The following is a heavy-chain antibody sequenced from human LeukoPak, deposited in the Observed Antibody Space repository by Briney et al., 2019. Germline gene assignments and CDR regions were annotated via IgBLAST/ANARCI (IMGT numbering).Heavy chain of an antibody. V-gene: IGHV3-30*03. CDR2: ISYDGSNK. CDR3: ARDNSRGYSYGYTSYYYYMDV. J-gene: IGHJ6*03. Sequence: GGSLRLSCAASGFTFSSYGMHWVRQAPGKGLEWVAVISYDGSNKYYADSVKGRFTISRDNSKNTLYLQMNSLRAEDTAVYYCARDNSRGYSYGYTSYYYYMDVWGKGTTVTVSS. D-gene: IGHD5-18*01. CDR1: GFTFSSYG.